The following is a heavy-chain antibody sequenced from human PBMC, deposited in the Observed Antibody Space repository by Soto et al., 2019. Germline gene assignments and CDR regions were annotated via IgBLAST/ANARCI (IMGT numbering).Heavy chain of an antibody. CDR3: ASGVLVPAAPESYYYDGMDV. V-gene: IGHV1-69*12. J-gene: IGHJ6*02. CDR2: IIPIFGTA. D-gene: IGHD2-2*01. Sequence: QVQLVQSGAEVKKPGSSVKVSCKASGGTFSSYAISWVRQAPGQGLEWMGGIIPIFGTANYAQKFQGRVTITADESTSTAYMELSSLRSEDTAVYYCASGVLVPAAPESYYYDGMDVWGQGTTVTVSS. CDR1: GGTFSSYA.